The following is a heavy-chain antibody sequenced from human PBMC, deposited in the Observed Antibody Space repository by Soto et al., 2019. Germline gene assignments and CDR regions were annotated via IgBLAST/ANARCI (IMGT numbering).Heavy chain of an antibody. J-gene: IGHJ4*02. Sequence: QVQLVQSGAEVKKPGSSVKVSCKASGGTFSSYAISWVRQAPGQGLEWMGGIVPIFGTANYAQKFQGRVTITADESTSTAYMELSSLKAEDAAVYYCAGGVQNDGGCNSEGGYWGQGTLVTVSS. CDR2: IVPIFGTA. D-gene: IGHD1-20*01. CDR1: GGTFSSYA. V-gene: IGHV1-69*01. CDR3: AGGVQNDGGCNSEGGY.